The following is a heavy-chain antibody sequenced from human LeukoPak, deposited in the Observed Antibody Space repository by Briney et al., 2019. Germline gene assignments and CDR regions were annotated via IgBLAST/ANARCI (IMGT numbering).Heavy chain of an antibody. V-gene: IGHV5-51*01. D-gene: IGHD2-2*01. CDR3: ARGRDIVVVPAANRFDP. Sequence: GESLKISCKGSGYSFTSYWIGWVRQMPGKGLEWMGIIYPGDSDTRYSPSFQGQVTISADKSISTAYLQWSSLKASDTAMYYCARGRDIVVVPAANRFDPWGQGTLVTASS. J-gene: IGHJ5*02. CDR1: GYSFTSYW. CDR2: IYPGDSDT.